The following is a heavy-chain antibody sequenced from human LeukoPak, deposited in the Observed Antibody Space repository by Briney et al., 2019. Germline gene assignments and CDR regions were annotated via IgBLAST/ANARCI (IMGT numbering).Heavy chain of an antibody. CDR1: GFTFSDYA. Sequence: PGGSLRLSCADSGFTFSDYAMSWVRQAPGKGLEWVSSISGSGGTTYYADSVKGRFTISRDNSKNTLYLRMNSLRAEDTAVYYCAKGYGWEASYYYYYMDVWGKGTTVTISS. CDR2: ISGSGGTT. CDR3: AKGYGWEASYYYYYMDV. J-gene: IGHJ6*03. D-gene: IGHD1-26*01. V-gene: IGHV3-23*01.